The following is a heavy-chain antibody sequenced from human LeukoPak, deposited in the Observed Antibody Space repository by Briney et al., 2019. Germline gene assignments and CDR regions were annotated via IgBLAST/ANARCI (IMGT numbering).Heavy chain of an antibody. CDR1: GIIFKDAW. D-gene: IGHD3-10*01. V-gene: IGHV3-15*01. J-gene: IGHJ4*02. Sequence: PGGSLRLSCGASGIIFKDAWMNWVRLAPGKGLEWVGRIKNKADGRTTDYAAPVRGRFIISRDDSKNRLYLQMNSLKTEDTAVYYCTTSGTPFQYWGQGTLVTVSS. CDR3: TTSGTPFQY. CDR2: IKNKADGRTT.